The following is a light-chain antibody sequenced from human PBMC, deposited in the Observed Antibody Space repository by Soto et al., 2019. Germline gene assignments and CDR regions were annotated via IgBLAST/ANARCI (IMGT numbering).Light chain of an antibody. Sequence: DIQMTQSPPSLSASVGDTVTLTCRASQPISSFLNWYQQKPGKAPKFLISSASSLQSGVPSRFSGSGSGTDFILTISSLQPEDFATYYCQQSHNSPYTFGQGTKVEIK. CDR1: QPISSF. V-gene: IGKV1-39*01. CDR3: QQSHNSPYT. CDR2: SAS. J-gene: IGKJ2*01.